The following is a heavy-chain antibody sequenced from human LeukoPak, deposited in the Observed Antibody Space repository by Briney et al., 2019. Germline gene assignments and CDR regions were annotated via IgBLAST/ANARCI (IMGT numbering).Heavy chain of an antibody. J-gene: IGHJ3*02. CDR2: IYPGDSDT. Sequence: GESLKISCKGSGYSYANYWIGWVRQMPGKGLEWMGIIYPGDSDTRYSPSFQGQVTISADKSINTADLQWSSLKASDTAMYYCARATETLLSLDAFDIWGQGTMVTVSS. CDR1: GYSYANYW. CDR3: ARATETLLSLDAFDI. D-gene: IGHD1-26*01. V-gene: IGHV5-51*01.